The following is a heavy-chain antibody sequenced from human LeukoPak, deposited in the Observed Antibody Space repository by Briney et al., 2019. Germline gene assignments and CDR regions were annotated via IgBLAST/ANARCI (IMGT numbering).Heavy chain of an antibody. CDR1: GFTFTTYS. Sequence: PGGSLRLSCEASGFTFTTYSMTWVRQTPGEGLEWVSSISTRDTFINYADSVKGRFTISRDNAKNSLFLQMTSLRAEDTAMYYCARWKPRSDALDVWGKGTMVVVSS. CDR3: ARWKPRSDALDV. D-gene: IGHD1-1*01. J-gene: IGHJ3*01. V-gene: IGHV3-21*01. CDR2: ISTRDTFI.